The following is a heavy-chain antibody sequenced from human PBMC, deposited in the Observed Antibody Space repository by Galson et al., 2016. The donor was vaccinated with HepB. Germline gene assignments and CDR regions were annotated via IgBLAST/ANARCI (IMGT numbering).Heavy chain of an antibody. V-gene: IGHV3-30*04. CDR1: GFLFTNNA. J-gene: IGHJ6*03. Sequence: SLRLSCAASGFLFTNNAMHWVRQAPGKGLQWVAVISHDGSKQYYADSLKGRFTISRDNSKNALYLQMNSLRAEDTAVYYCAREDTVTTEFFYYCMDVWGKGTAVTVSS. D-gene: IGHD1-1*01. CDR3: AREDTVTTEFFYYCMDV. CDR2: ISHDGSKQ.